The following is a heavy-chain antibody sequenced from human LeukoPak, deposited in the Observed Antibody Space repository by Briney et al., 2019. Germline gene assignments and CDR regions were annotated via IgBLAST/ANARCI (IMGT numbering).Heavy chain of an antibody. Sequence: GGSLRLSCAGSGFTFSSHWMNWVRQAPGKGLEWVASIKDDGSEKHFLDSVNGRFAISRDNAKNSLYLQMSSLRAEDTAVCYCAKDRLFAYDFWSGYYFDHWGQGTLVTVSS. D-gene: IGHD3-3*01. CDR2: IKDDGSEK. CDR1: GFTFSSHW. V-gene: IGHV3-7*01. J-gene: IGHJ4*02. CDR3: AKDRLFAYDFWSGYYFDH.